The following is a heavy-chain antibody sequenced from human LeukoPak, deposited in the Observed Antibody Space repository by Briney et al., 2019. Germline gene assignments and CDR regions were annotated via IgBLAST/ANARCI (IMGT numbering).Heavy chain of an antibody. Sequence: SQTLSLTCTVSGGSISSGTYYWNWIRQPAGKGLEWIGRIYTSGTTNSDPSLKSRVTISLDTSMNQFSLRLSSVTAADTAVYYCARSTGDYGSGSLAYWGQGTLVTVS. CDR3: ARSTGDYGSGSLAY. J-gene: IGHJ4*02. CDR2: IYTSGTT. D-gene: IGHD3-10*01. V-gene: IGHV4-61*02. CDR1: GGSISSGTYY.